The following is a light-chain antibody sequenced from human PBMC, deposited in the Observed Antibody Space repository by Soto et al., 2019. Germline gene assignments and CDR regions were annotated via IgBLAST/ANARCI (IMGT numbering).Light chain of an antibody. CDR2: DAS. J-gene: IGKJ4*01. CDR3: QQRSNWPPKLT. CDR1: QSVSSY. Sequence: EIVLTQSPATLSLSPGERATLSCRASQSVSSYLAWYQQKPGQAPRLLIYDASNRSTGIPARFSGSGSGTDFTLTISSLEPEYFAFYYCQQRSNWPPKLTFGGGSKVEIK. V-gene: IGKV3-11*01.